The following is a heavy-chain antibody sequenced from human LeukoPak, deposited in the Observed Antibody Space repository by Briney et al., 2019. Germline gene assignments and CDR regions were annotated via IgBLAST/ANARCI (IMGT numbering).Heavy chain of an antibody. CDR3: ATDTNQGRNGLDV. CDR1: GFMVSNHW. D-gene: IGHD1-14*01. V-gene: IGHV3-74*01. CDR2: INTDGSST. Sequence: GGSLRLSCAASGFMVSNHWMHWVRQAPGKGLVWVSRINTDGSSTRYADSVKGRFTISKVSAKNTLYLQMNSLRAEDTAVYYCATDTNQGRNGLDVWGQGTTVTVSS. J-gene: IGHJ6*02.